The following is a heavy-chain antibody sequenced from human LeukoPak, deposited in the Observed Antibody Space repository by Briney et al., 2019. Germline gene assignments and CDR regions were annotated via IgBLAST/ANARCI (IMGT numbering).Heavy chain of an antibody. J-gene: IGHJ5*02. Sequence: SETLSLTCTVSGGSISSGDYYWSWIRQPPGKGLEWIGYIYYSGSTYYNPSLKSRVTISVDTSKNQFSLKLSSVTAADTAVYYCARGSRCSSTSCLRPNWFDPWGQGTLVTVSS. CDR3: ARGSRCSSTSCLRPNWFDP. CDR1: GGSISSGDYY. D-gene: IGHD2-2*01. CDR2: IYYSGST. V-gene: IGHV4-30-4*01.